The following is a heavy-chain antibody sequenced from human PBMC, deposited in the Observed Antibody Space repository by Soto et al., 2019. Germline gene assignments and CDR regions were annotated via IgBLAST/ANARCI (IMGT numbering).Heavy chain of an antibody. D-gene: IGHD2-15*01. CDR2: IYYSGST. Sequence: QVQLQESGPGLVKPSQTLSLTCTVSGGSISSGGYYWSWIRQHPGKGLEWIGYIYYSGSTYYNPSLKSRVTMSVDTSKNQFSLKLSSVTAADTAVYYCAIWSKSGGGGRPRFDPWGQGTLVTVSS. CDR3: AIWSKSGGGGRPRFDP. J-gene: IGHJ5*02. V-gene: IGHV4-31*03. CDR1: GGSISSGGYY.